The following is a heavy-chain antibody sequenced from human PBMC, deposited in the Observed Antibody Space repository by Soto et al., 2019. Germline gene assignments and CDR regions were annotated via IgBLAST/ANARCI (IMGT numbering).Heavy chain of an antibody. V-gene: IGHV3-66*01. CDR3: ARVQKPTYDAFDI. CDR2: IYSGGST. Sequence: GGSLRLSCAASGFTVGSNYMSWVRQAPGKGLEWVSVIYSGGSTYYADSVKGRFTISRDNSKNTLYLQMNSLRAEDTAVYYCARVQKPTYDAFDIWGQGTMVTVSS. D-gene: IGHD3-16*01. J-gene: IGHJ3*02. CDR1: GFTVGSNY.